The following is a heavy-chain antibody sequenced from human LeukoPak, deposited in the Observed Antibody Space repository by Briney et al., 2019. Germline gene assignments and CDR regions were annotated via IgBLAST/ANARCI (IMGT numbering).Heavy chain of an antibody. CDR3: ARDLSGHDAFDI. CDR1: GGSISSGDYY. Sequence: PSETLSLTCTVSGGSISSGDYYWNWIRQHPGKGLEWIGNINYSGSTYYNPSLKSRVIVSVDTSKSQFSLKLSSVTVADTAVYYCARDLSGHDAFDIWGQGTMVTVSS. V-gene: IGHV4-31*03. D-gene: IGHD6-19*01. J-gene: IGHJ3*02. CDR2: INYSGST.